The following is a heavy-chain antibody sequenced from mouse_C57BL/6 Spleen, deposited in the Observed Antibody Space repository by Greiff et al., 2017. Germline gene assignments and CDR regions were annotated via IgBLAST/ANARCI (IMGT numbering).Heavy chain of an antibody. CDR2: ISDGGSYT. CDR3: ARAPYGNSAWFAY. J-gene: IGHJ3*01. V-gene: IGHV5-4*01. D-gene: IGHD2-1*01. Sequence: DVQLVESGGGLVKPGGSLKLSCAASGFTFSSYAMSWVRQTPEKRLEWVATISDGGSYTYYPDNVKGRFTISRDNAKNNLYLQMSHLKSEDTAMYYCARAPYGNSAWFAYWGQGTLVTVSA. CDR1: GFTFSSYA.